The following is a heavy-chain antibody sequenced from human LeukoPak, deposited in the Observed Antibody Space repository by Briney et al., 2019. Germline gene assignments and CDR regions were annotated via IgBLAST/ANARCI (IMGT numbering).Heavy chain of an antibody. J-gene: IGHJ3*02. Sequence: PSETLSLTCTVSGGSISSYYWSWFRLPPGKGLEWIGYIYYSGTTNYSPSLRGRVTMSVDTSRNQFSLKVRSVTAADTAVYYCARGLSSYYDGSPLVFGIWGQGTMVTVSS. CDR2: IYYSGTT. V-gene: IGHV4-59*01. D-gene: IGHD3-22*01. CDR3: ARGLSSYYDGSPLVFGI. CDR1: GGSISSYY.